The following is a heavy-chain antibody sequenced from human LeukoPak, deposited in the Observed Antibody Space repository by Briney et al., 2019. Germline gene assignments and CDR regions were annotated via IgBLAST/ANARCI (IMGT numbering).Heavy chain of an antibody. CDR2: IKQDGSET. V-gene: IGHV3-7*01. D-gene: IGHD1-26*01. CDR1: GFTFSNYW. CDR3: ARIVPGLGSRWDYFEY. Sequence: PGGSLRLSCAASGFTFSNYWMSWVRQTPGKGLEWVANIKQDGSETYYVDSLKGRFTISRDNAKNSLYLQINSLRVEDTAVYYCARIVPGLGSRWDYFEYWGQGTLVTVSS. J-gene: IGHJ4*02.